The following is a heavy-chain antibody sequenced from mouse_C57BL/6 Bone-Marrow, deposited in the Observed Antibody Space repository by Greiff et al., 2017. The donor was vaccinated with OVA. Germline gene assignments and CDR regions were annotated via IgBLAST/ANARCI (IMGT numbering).Heavy chain of an antibody. V-gene: IGHV14-4*01. J-gene: IGHJ3*01. CDR1: GFTIKDDY. CDR2: IDPENGDT. CDR3: TTCIFAY. Sequence: VQLQQSGAELVRPGASVKLSCTASGFTIKDDYMHWVKQRPEQGLEWIGWIDPENGDTEYASKFQGKATITADTSSNTAYLQLRSLTSEDTAVYYCTTCIFAYWGQGTLVTVSA.